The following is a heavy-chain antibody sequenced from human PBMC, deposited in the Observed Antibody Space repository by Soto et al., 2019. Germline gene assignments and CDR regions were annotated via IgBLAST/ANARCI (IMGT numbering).Heavy chain of an antibody. V-gene: IGHV1-18*01. Sequence: ASVKVSCKASGYTFTSYGISWVRQAPGQGLEWMGWISAYNGNTKYTQKLQGRVTMTTDTSTSTGYMELRSLRSDDTAVYFCARGGTELSGSYVRATDNWGQGTLVTVSS. CDR1: GYTFTSYG. CDR3: ARGGTELSGSYVRATDN. CDR2: ISAYNGNT. D-gene: IGHD3-22*01. J-gene: IGHJ4*02.